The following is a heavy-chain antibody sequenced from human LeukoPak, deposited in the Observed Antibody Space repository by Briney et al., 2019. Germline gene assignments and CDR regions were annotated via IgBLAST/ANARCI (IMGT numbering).Heavy chain of an antibody. CDR2: ISSSSSTI. CDR1: GFTFSSYS. CDR3: ARDPCGGDCYEH. D-gene: IGHD2-21*01. J-gene: IGHJ1*01. Sequence: GGSLRLSCAASGFTFSSYSVNWVRQAPGKGLEWVSYISSSSSTIYYADSVKGRFTISRDNAKNSLYLQMNSLRAKDTAVYYCARDPCGGDCYEHWGQGTLVTVSS. V-gene: IGHV3-48*01.